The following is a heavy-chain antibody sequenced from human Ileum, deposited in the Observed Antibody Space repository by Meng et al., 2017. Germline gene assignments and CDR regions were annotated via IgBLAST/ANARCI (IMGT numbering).Heavy chain of an antibody. CDR3: ARDRRYSYTYYFDY. CDR1: GGSISSYY. J-gene: IGHJ4*02. CDR2: IYTSGST. V-gene: IGHV4-4*07. D-gene: IGHD5-18*01. Sequence: SETLSLTCTVSGGSISSYYWSWIRQPAGKGLEWIGRIYTSGSTNYNPSLKSRVTMSVDTSKNQFSLKLSSVTAADTAVYYCARDRRYSYTYYFDYWGQGTLVTVSS.